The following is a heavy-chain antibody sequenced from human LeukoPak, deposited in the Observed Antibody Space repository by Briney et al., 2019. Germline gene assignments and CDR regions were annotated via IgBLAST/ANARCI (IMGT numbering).Heavy chain of an antibody. V-gene: IGHV3-30*19. CDR2: ISYDGSNK. Sequence: PGGSLRLSCAASGFTFSSYGMHWVRQAPGKGLEWVAVISYDGSNKYYADSVKGRFTISRDNSKNTLYLQMNSLRAEDTAVYYCARLAAAGSSDDYWGQGTLVTVSS. J-gene: IGHJ4*02. CDR1: GFTFSSYG. CDR3: ARLAAAGSSDDY. D-gene: IGHD6-13*01.